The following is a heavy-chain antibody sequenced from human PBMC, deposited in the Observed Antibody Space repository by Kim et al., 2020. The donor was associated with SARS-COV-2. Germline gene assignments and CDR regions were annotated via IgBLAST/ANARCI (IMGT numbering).Heavy chain of an antibody. CDR3: ARDSVSGWSFFDY. V-gene: IGHV1-2*02. J-gene: IGHJ4*02. Sequence: YAQKFQGRVTMTRDTTISTVYMELTSLGSDDTAVYYCARDSVSGWSFFDYWGQGTLVTVS. D-gene: IGHD6-19*01.